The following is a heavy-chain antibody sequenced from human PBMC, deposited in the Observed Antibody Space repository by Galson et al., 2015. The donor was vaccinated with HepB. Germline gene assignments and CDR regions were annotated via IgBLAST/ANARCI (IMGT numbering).Heavy chain of an antibody. D-gene: IGHD3-9*01. CDR3: ARDFYDILTGSTLTYYYYYGMDV. V-gene: IGHV1-18*04. J-gene: IGHJ6*02. CDR2: ISAYNGNT. CDR1: GYTFTSYG. Sequence: SVKVSCKASGYTFTSYGISWVRQAPGQGLEWMGRISAYNGNTNYAQKLQGRVTMTTDTSTSTAYMELRSLRSDDTAVYYCARDFYDILTGSTLTYYYYYGMDVWGQGTTVTVSS.